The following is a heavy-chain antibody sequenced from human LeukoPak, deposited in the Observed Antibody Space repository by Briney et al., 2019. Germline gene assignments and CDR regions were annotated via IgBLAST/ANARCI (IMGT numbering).Heavy chain of an antibody. CDR2: IIPIFGSA. CDR1: GGTFSSYD. Sequence: SVKVSCKASGGTFSSYDISWVRQAPGRGLEWMGGIIPIFGSANYAQKFEDRVTIITDESTSTVYMELTSLTSEDTAVYFRANYSFGITNGYFSIWGQGTMVTVSS. V-gene: IGHV1-69*05. J-gene: IGHJ3*02. D-gene: IGHD2-8*01. CDR3: ANYSFGITNGYFSI.